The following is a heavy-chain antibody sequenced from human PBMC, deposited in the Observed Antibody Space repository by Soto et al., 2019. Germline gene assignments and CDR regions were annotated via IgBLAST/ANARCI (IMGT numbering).Heavy chain of an antibody. J-gene: IGHJ6*02. V-gene: IGHV3-30-3*01. CDR2: ISYDGSNK. CDR3: AREVRLYYSSSWYHYGMDV. D-gene: IGHD6-13*01. CDR1: GFTFSSYA. Sequence: GGSLRLSCAASGFTFSSYAMHLVRQSPGKGLEWVAFISYDGSNKYYADSVKGRFTISRDNSKNTLYLQMNSLRAEDKAVYYSAREVRLYYSSSWYHYGMDVWGQGTRVTVSS.